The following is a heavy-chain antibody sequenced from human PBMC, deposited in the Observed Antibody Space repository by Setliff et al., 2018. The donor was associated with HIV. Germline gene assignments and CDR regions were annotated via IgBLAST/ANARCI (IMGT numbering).Heavy chain of an antibody. CDR2: ISGSGGST. CDR3: AKGLMIVVVINVFHY. D-gene: IGHD3-22*01. CDR1: GFTFRSFG. Sequence: PGGSLRLSCAASGFTFRSFGMHWVRQTPGKGLEWVSAISGSGGSTYYADSVKGRFTISRDNSKNTLYLQMNSLRAEDTAVYYCAKGLMIVVVINVFHYWGQGTLVTVSS. J-gene: IGHJ4*02. V-gene: IGHV3-23*01.